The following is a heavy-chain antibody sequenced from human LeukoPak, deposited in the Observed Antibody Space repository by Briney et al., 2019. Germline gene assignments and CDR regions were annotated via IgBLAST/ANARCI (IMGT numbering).Heavy chain of an antibody. CDR3: ARGMGYSSGWYFDY. V-gene: IGHV1-69*13. CDR2: IIPIFGTA. CDR1: GGTFSSYA. Sequence: ASVKVSCKASGGTFSSYAISWVRQAPGQGLEWMGGIIPIFGTANYAQKFQGRVTITADESTSTAYMELSSLRSEDTAVYYCARGMGYSSGWYFDYWGQGTLVTVSS. D-gene: IGHD6-19*01. J-gene: IGHJ4*02.